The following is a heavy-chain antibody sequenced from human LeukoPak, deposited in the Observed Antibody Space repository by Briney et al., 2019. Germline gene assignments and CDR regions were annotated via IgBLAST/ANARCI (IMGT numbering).Heavy chain of an antibody. CDR3: AQAVVIVPTAAPFDY. V-gene: IGHV3-23*01. D-gene: IGHD2-2*01. Sequence: TGGSLRLSCAASGFSFSNYAMSWVRQAPGKGLEWVSAISGRGANTYYADSVKGRFTSSRDNSKNTQYMQMNSLRDEDTAVYYSAQAVVIVPTAAPFDYWGQGTLVTVSS. J-gene: IGHJ4*02. CDR2: ISGRGANT. CDR1: GFSFSNYA.